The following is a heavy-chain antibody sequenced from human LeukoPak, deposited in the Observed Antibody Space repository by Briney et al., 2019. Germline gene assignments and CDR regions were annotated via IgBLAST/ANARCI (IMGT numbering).Heavy chain of an antibody. CDR1: GGSISSGRNY. V-gene: IGHV4-61*02. CDR3: ARDSIYYDSSGYYRWFDY. CDR2: IYTSGST. D-gene: IGHD3-22*01. J-gene: IGHJ4*02. Sequence: PSETLSLTCTVSGGSISSGRNYWSWIRQPAGKGLEWIGRIYTSGSTNYNPSLKSRVTISVDTSKNQFSLKLSSVTAADTAVYYCARDSIYYDSSGYYRWFDYWGQGTLVTVSS.